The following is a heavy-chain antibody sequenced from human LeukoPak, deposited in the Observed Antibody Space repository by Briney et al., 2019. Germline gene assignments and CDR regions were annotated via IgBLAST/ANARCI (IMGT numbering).Heavy chain of an antibody. D-gene: IGHD4-23*01. CDR1: GVSISSSNYD. J-gene: IGHJ4*02. V-gene: IGHV4-39*01. CDR2: IYYSGST. Sequence: PSETLSLTCTVSGVSISSSNYDWGWLRQPPGKGLEWIGSIYYSGSTYYNPSLKSQFTISVDTAKSAFSRKLNYVTAADTPVYYARHSSMTTVVFDYWGQGTLVTVSS. CDR3: ARHSSMTTVVFDY.